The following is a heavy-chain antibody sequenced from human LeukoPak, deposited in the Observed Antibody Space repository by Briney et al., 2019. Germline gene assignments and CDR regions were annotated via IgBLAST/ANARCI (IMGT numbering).Heavy chain of an antibody. D-gene: IGHD6-19*01. Sequence: GGSLRLSCAASGFTFSNYWMSWVRQSPGKGLEWVGNIKQDGSEKYYVDSVKGRFTISRDNAKNSLYLQMSSLRDADTAVYYCATDLSRSSGWLHWGQGTQVTVSS. CDR1: GFTFSNYW. V-gene: IGHV3-7*01. CDR3: ATDLSRSSGWLH. J-gene: IGHJ4*02. CDR2: IKQDGSEK.